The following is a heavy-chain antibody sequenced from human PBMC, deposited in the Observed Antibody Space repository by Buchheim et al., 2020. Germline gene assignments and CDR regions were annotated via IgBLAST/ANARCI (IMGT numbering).Heavy chain of an antibody. CDR3: ARDSSGWVDY. CDR1: GGSFSGYY. D-gene: IGHD6-19*01. J-gene: IGHJ4*02. Sequence: QVQLQQWGAGLLKPSETLSLTCAVSGGSFSGYYWSWIRQPPGKGLEWIGEINHSGSTNYNPSLKSRVPISVDTSKKQFSLKLSSVTAADTAVYYCARDSSGWVDYWGQGTL. V-gene: IGHV4-34*01. CDR2: INHSGST.